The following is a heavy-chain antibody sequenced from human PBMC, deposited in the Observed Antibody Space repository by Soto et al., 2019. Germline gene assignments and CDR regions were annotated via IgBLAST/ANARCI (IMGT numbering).Heavy chain of an antibody. D-gene: IGHD6-13*01. V-gene: IGHV3-9*01. CDR2: ISWNSGSI. J-gene: IGHJ6*01. CDR1: GFTFDDYA. CDR3: AKGTTAGYYYGMDV. Sequence: EVQLVESGGGLVQPGRSLRLSCAASGFTFDDYAMHWVRQAPGKGLEWVSGISWNSGSIGYADSVKGRFTISRDNAKNSLYLQMNSLRAEDTALYYCAKGTTAGYYYGMDVW.